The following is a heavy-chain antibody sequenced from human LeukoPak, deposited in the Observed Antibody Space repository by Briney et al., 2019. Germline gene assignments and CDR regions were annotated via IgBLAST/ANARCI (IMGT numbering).Heavy chain of an antibody. CDR3: AKDRYCSSTSCCLDY. CDR1: GSTFSSYA. J-gene: IGHJ4*02. D-gene: IGHD2-2*01. Sequence: GGSLRLSCAASGSTFSSYAMSWVRQAPGKGLEWVSAISGSGGSTYYADSVKGRFTISRDNSKNTLYLQMNSLRAEDTAVYYRAKDRYCSSTSCCLDYWGQGTLVTVSS. V-gene: IGHV3-23*01. CDR2: ISGSGGST.